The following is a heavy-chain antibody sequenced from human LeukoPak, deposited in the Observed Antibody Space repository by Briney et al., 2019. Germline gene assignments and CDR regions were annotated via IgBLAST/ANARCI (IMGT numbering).Heavy chain of an antibody. CDR2: ISGSGGTT. D-gene: IGHD1-26*01. J-gene: IGHJ4*02. Sequence: GGSLRLSCAASGFTFSSYAMSWVRQAPGKGLEWVSGISGSGGTTTYADSVKGRFTFSRDNSKNTVFLEMNSLRAEETAVYYCAKELEWELLAGIDFWGQGTLVT. CDR3: AKELEWELLAGIDF. V-gene: IGHV3-23*01. CDR1: GFTFSSYA.